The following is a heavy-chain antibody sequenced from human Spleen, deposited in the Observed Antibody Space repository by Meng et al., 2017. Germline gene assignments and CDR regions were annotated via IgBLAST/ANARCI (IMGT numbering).Heavy chain of an antibody. J-gene: IGHJ4*02. CDR1: GGTFSSYA. CDR3: ARIVGANRPYFDY. Sequence: QGQLVKPGAEVKKPGFSVKVSCKASGGTFSSYAISWVRQAPGQGLEWMGGIIPIFGTANYAQKFQGRVTITADESTSTAYMELSSLRSEDTAVYYCARIVGANRPYFDYWGQGTLVTVSS. D-gene: IGHD1-26*01. V-gene: IGHV1-69*01. CDR2: IIPIFGTA.